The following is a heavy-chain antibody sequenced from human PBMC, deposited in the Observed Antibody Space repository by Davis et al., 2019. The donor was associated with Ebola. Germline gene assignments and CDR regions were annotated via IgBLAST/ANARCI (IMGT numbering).Heavy chain of an antibody. CDR1: GFTFSGSS. V-gene: IGHV3-73*01. Sequence: GESLKISCAASGFTFSGSSLHWVRQASGKGLEWVGRFRSEIDGDATSYGASVEGRFTISRDDSKNTAYLQMNSLKTEDTAVYYCTRGAPYFMDVWGQGTTVTVSS. J-gene: IGHJ6*02. CDR2: FRSEIDGDAT. CDR3: TRGAPYFMDV. D-gene: IGHD2/OR15-2a*01.